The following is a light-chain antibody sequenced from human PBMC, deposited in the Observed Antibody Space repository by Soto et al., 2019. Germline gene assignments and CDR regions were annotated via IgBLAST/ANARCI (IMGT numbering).Light chain of an antibody. V-gene: IGLV2-11*01. Sequence: QSALTQPRSVSGSPGQSVTISCTGTSSDVGGYNYVSWYQQHPGKAPKLMIYDVSNRPSGVPDRFSGSKSGNTASLTISGHQAEDEADYYCCSYAGSDTHVFGTGTKVTVL. CDR1: SSDVGGYNY. CDR3: CSYAGSDTHV. CDR2: DVS. J-gene: IGLJ1*01.